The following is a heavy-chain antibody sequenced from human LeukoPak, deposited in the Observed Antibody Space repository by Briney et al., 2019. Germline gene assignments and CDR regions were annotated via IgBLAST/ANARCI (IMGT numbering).Heavy chain of an antibody. Sequence: SETLSLTCAVYVGSFGGYYWSWIRQPPGKGLEWIGEINHSGSTNFNSSLKSRVTISVDTSKNQFSLKLSSVTAADTAVYYCARGYYGSGSHCCHMDVWGKGTTITVS. CDR3: ARGYYGSGSHCCHMDV. V-gene: IGHV4-34*01. CDR2: INHSGST. D-gene: IGHD3-10*01. CDR1: VGSFGGYY. J-gene: IGHJ6*03.